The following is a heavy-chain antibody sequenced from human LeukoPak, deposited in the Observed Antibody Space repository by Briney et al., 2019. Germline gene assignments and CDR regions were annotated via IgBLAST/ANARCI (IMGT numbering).Heavy chain of an antibody. Sequence: PGGSLRLSCAASGFTFSSYAMSWVRQAPGKGLEWVGRIKSETDGGSTDHAAPVKGRFTISRDDSQNTLYLQINSLKTEDTGVYYCTTNNWKDWGQGTLVTVSS. V-gene: IGHV3-15*01. CDR2: IKSETDGGST. D-gene: IGHD1-20*01. J-gene: IGHJ4*02. CDR1: GFTFSSYA. CDR3: TTNNWKD.